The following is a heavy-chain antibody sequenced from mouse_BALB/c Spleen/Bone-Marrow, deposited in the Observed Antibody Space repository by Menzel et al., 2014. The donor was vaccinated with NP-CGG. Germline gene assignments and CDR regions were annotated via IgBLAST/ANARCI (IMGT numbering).Heavy chain of an antibody. CDR2: INPSNGGT. V-gene: IGHV1S81*02. CDR3: TREGDSPFAY. D-gene: IGHD2-13*01. CDR1: GYTFTSYY. Sequence: VQLQESGAELVKPGASVKLSCKASGYTFTSYYMYWVKQRPGQGLEWIGEINPSNGGTNFNEKFKSKATLTVDKSSSTAYMQLSSLTSKDSAVYYCTREGDSPFAYWGQGILVTVSA. J-gene: IGHJ3*01.